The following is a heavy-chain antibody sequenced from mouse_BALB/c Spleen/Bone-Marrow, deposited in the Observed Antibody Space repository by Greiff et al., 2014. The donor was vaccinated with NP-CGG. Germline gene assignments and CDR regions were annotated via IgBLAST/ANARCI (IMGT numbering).Heavy chain of an antibody. D-gene: IGHD2-1*01. J-gene: IGHJ4*01. CDR3: ARGNYEAMDY. V-gene: IGHV1-7*01. Sequence: QVQLQQSGAELAKPGASVKMSCKASGYTFINYWIHWVKQRPGQGLEWIGYINPSPAYTAYNQKFQDKTTLTADKSSSTAYMQLSSLTSEDSAVYYCARGNYEAMDYWGQGTSVTVSS. CDR1: GYTFINYW. CDR2: INPSPAYT.